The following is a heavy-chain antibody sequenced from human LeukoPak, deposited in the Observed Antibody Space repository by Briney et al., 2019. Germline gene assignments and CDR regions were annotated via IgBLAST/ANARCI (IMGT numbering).Heavy chain of an antibody. J-gene: IGHJ5*02. V-gene: IGHV3-30*04. CDR1: GFTFSSYA. CDR2: ISYDGSNK. D-gene: IGHD6-13*01. CDR3: AKDGAAAGTSRFDP. Sequence: GGSLRLSCAASGFTFSSYAMHWVRQAPGKGLEWAAVISYDGSNKYYADSVKGRFTISRDNSKNTLYLQMNSLRAEDTAVYYCAKDGAAAGTSRFDPWGQGTLVTVSS.